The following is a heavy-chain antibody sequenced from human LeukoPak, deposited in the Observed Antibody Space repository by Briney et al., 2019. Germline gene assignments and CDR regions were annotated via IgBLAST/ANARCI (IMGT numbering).Heavy chain of an antibody. D-gene: IGHD6-19*01. CDR3: ARATVAVPDY. V-gene: IGHV4-39*01. Sequence: SETLSLTCTVSGDSISSSSXXXXXXRXPXXXXLQXXXXXYXXGXXXXXXXXXXXXXIXLDTSKNQFSLKLSSVTAADTAVYYCARATVAVPDYWGQGTLVTVSS. CDR2: XYXXGXX. J-gene: IGHJ4*02. CDR1: GDSISSSSXX.